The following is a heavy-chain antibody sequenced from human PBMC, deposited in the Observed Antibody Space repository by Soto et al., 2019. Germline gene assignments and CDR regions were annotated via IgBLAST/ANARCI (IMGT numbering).Heavy chain of an antibody. CDR3: ALEYCSSTSCYRDY. V-gene: IGHV1-69*02. Sequence: QVQLVQSGAEVKKPGSSVKVSCKASGGTFSSYTISWVRQAPGQGLEWMGRIIPILGIANYAQKFQGRVTITADKSTSTAYMELSRLRSEAAAVYYCALEYCSSTSCYRDYWGQGTLVTVSS. CDR2: IIPILGIA. J-gene: IGHJ4*02. D-gene: IGHD2-2*02. CDR1: GGTFSSYT.